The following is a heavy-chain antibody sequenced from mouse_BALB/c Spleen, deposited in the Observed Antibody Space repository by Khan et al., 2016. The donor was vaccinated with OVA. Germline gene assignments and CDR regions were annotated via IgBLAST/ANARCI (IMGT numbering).Heavy chain of an antibody. CDR3: ASEGSAGCPY. Sequence: VQLQESGAELARPGASVKLSCKASGYTFTDYNINWVKQRTGQGLEWIGEIYPGSNNTYYNEKFKGKATLTADKSSSTAYMQLSSLTSEDSAVYFWASEGSAGCPYWGQGTLVTVSA. CDR2: IYPGSNNT. J-gene: IGHJ3*01. V-gene: IGHV1-77*01. CDR1: GYTFTDYN.